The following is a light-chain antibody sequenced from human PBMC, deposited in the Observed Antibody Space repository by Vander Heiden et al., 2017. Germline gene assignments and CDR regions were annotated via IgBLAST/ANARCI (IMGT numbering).Light chain of an antibody. CDR2: SNN. CDR3: AAWDDSLKKV. J-gene: IGLJ2*01. CDR1: SSNIGSNT. V-gene: IGLV1-44*01. Sequence: QSVLTQPPSASGTPGQRVTISCSGSSSNIGSNTVNWYQQLPGTAPKLLIDSNNQRPSGVPDRFSGSKSGTSASLAISGLQSEDEADYYCAAWDDSLKKVFGGGTKLTVL.